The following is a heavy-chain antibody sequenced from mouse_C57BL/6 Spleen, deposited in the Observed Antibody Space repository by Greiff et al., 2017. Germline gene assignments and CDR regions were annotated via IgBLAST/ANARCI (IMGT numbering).Heavy chain of an antibody. CDR1: GFTFTDYY. CDR2: IRNKANGYTT. V-gene: IGHV7-3*01. CDR3: AREIYYDYDGYFDV. D-gene: IGHD2-4*01. Sequence: EVQLQESGGGLVQPGGSLSLSCAASGFTFTDYYMSWVRQPPGKALEWLGFIRNKANGYTTEYSASVKGRFTISRDNSQSILYLQMNALRAEDSATYYCAREIYYDYDGYFDVWGTGTTVTVSS. J-gene: IGHJ1*03.